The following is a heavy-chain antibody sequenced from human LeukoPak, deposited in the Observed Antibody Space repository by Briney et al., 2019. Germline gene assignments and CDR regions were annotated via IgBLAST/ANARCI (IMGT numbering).Heavy chain of an antibody. CDR3: ARGGKQQLVQWFDP. CDR2: IWYDGSNQ. J-gene: IGHJ5*02. D-gene: IGHD6-13*01. CDR1: GFTFSTCG. V-gene: IGHV3-33*01. Sequence: GGSLRLSCAASGFTFSTCGMHWVRQAPGKGLEWVAVIWYDGSNQYYADSVKGRFTISRDNSKNTLYLQMNSLRAEDTAVYYCARGGKQQLVQWFDPWGQGTLVTVSS.